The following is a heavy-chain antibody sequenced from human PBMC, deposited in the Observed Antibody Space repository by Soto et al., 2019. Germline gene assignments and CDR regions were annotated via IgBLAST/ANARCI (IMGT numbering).Heavy chain of an antibody. V-gene: IGHV4-31*03. CDR3: ARGELRFWFDP. J-gene: IGHJ5*02. D-gene: IGHD1-26*01. CDR1: GGSISSGGYY. Sequence: SETLSLTCTVSGGSISSGGYYWSWIRQHPGKGLEWIGYIYYSGSTYHNPSLKSRVTISVDTSKNQFSLKLSSVTAADTAVYYCARGELRFWFDPWGQGTLVTVSS. CDR2: IYYSGST.